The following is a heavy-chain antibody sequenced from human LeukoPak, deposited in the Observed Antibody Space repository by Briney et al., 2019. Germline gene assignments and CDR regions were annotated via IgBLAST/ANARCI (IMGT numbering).Heavy chain of an antibody. CDR1: GYSISSGYY. CDR3: AREVSVVGNARAFDY. V-gene: IGHV4-38-2*02. D-gene: IGHD1-1*01. CDR2: IYTSGNT. J-gene: IGHJ4*02. Sequence: SETLSLTCTVSGYSISSGYYWGWIRQPPGKGLEWIGHIYTSGNTNYNPSLKSRVTMSVDTSKNQFSLKLSSVTAADTALYYCAREVSVVGNARAFDYWGQGTLVTVSS.